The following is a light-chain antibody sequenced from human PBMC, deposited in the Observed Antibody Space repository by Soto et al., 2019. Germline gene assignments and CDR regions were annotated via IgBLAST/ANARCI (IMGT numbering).Light chain of an antibody. CDR1: QSISSY. CDR3: QQSYSTPFT. Sequence: DIQMTQSPSSQSASVGDRVTITCRASQSISSYLNWYQQKPGKAPKLLIYAASSLQSGGPSRFSGSGSGTDFTLTISSLQPEDVATYYCQQSYSTPFTFGPGTKVDIK. V-gene: IGKV1-39*01. J-gene: IGKJ3*01. CDR2: AAS.